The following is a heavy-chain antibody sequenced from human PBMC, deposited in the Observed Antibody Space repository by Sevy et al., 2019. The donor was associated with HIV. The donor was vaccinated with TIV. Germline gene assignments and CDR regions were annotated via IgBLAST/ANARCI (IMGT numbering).Heavy chain of an antibody. CDR3: ARDKRFLNDAFDV. J-gene: IGHJ3*01. CDR2: IYTSGSP. CDR1: GDSIRSGSYY. V-gene: IGHV4-61*02. D-gene: IGHD3-10*01. Sequence: SETLSLTCTVSGDSIRSGSYYWSWFRQPAGKGLEWIGRIYTSGSPNSNPSLESRVTISADTSKNQFSLELSSVTAADTAIYYCARDKRFLNDAFDVWGQGTMVTVSS.